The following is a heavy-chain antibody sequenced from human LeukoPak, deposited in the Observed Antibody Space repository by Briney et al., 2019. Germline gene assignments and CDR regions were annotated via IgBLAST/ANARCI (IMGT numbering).Heavy chain of an antibody. CDR2: ISGSGGST. V-gene: IGHV3-23*01. J-gene: IGHJ4*02. Sequence: GGSLRLSCAASGFTFSSYAMSWVRQAPGKGLEWVSAISGSGGSTYYADSVKGRFTISRDISKNAVYLQMNSLRAEDTAVYYCARDSYGDANFDSWGQGTLVTVSS. D-gene: IGHD4-17*01. CDR3: ARDSYGDANFDS. CDR1: GFTFSSYA.